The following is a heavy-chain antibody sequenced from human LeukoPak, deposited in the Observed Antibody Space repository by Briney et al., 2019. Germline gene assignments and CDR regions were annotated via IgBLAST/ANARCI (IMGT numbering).Heavy chain of an antibody. D-gene: IGHD3-10*02. J-gene: IGHJ4*02. CDR2: INPNSGGT. CDR1: GYTFTGYY. V-gene: IGHV1-2*02. CDR3: ARDEPKGGLFGELFLWAY. Sequence: ASVKVSCTASGYTFTGYYMHWVRQAPGQGLEWMGWINPNSGGTNYAQKFQGRVTMTRDTSISTAYMGLSRLRSDDTAVYYCARDEPKGGLFGELFLWAYWGQGTLVTVSS.